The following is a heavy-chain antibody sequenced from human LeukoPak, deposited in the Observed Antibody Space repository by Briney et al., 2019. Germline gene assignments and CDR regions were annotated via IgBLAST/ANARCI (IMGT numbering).Heavy chain of an antibody. V-gene: IGHV3-48*01. J-gene: IGHJ4*02. CDR3: ARAQYYDSSGYYRKGYFDY. Sequence: PGGSLRLSSAASGFTFSSYSMNWVRQAPGKGLEWVSYISSSGSTTYYTESVRGRFTISRDNAKNSLYLQMNSLRAEDTAVYYCARAQYYDSSGYYRKGYFDYWGQGTLVTVSS. CDR1: GFTFSSYS. CDR2: ISSSGSTT. D-gene: IGHD3-22*01.